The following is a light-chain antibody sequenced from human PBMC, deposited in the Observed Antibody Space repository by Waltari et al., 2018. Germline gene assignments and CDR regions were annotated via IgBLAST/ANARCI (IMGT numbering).Light chain of an antibody. CDR3: ASFAGSNTL. Sequence: QSALTQPPSASGSPGQSVTISCTATRTAIGFSNYVSWYQQHPGKAPKLLIYEVSERPSGVPDRFSGSKSGITASLTVFGLQTEDEADYYCASFAGSNTLFGGGTKLTVL. CDR2: EVS. CDR1: RTAIGFSNY. J-gene: IGLJ2*01. V-gene: IGLV2-8*01.